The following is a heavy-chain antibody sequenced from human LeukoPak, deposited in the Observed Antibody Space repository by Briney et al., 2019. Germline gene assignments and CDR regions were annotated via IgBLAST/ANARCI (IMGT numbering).Heavy chain of an antibody. CDR2: IIPIFGTA. V-gene: IGHV1-69*05. CDR3: ARGADTPRWQQPHNWFDP. Sequence: GASVKVSCKASGGTFSSYAISWVRQAPGQGLEWMGGIIPIFGTANYAQKFQGRVTITRNTSISTAYMELSSLRSEDTAVYYCARGADTPRWQQPHNWFDPWGQGTLVTVSS. J-gene: IGHJ5*02. CDR1: GGTFSSYA. D-gene: IGHD6-13*01.